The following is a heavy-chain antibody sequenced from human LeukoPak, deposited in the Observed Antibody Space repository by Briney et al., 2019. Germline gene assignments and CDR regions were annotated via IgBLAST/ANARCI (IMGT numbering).Heavy chain of an antibody. V-gene: IGHV3-21*01. CDR1: GFTFSSYT. CDR2: ISSSSSYI. J-gene: IGHJ4*02. D-gene: IGHD6-13*01. CDR3: ARVSSSWHYFDY. Sequence: GGSLRLSCAASGFTFSSYTINWVRQAPGKGLEWVSSISSSSSYIYYADSVKGRFTISRDNAKNSLYLQMNSLRAEDTAVYYCARVSSSWHYFDYWGQGTLVTVSS.